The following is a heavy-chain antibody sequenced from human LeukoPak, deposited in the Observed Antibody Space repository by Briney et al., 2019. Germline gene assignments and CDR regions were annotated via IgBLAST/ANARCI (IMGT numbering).Heavy chain of an antibody. CDR1: GVTFSSYW. D-gene: IGHD3-22*01. CDR3: AHYDSSSYHAFDI. Sequence: GGSLRLSCAAAGVTFSSYWRHWFRQAPGKGLVGVSRINSDGSSTSYADSVKRRFTISRDNAKNTLYLQMNSLRAEDTAVYYCAHYDSSSYHAFDIWGQGTMVTVSS. J-gene: IGHJ3*02. V-gene: IGHV3-74*01. CDR2: INSDGSST.